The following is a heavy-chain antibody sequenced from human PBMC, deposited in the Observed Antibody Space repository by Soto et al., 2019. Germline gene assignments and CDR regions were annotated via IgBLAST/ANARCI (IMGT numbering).Heavy chain of an antibody. CDR1: RYTFTSYA. CDR3: VVAAQPYYFDY. V-gene: IGHV1-3*01. Sequence: ASVKVSCKASRYTFTSYAMYWVRQAPGQRLEWMGWINAGNGNTKYSQKFQGRVTITRDTSASTAYMELSSLRSEDTAVYYCVVAAQPYYFDYWGQGTLVTVSS. CDR2: INAGNGNT. D-gene: IGHD2-15*01. J-gene: IGHJ4*02.